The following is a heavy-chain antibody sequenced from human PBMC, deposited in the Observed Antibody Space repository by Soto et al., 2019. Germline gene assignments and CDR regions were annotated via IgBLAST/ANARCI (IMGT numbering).Heavy chain of an antibody. CDR2: ISWNSGSI. CDR1: GFTFDAYA. D-gene: IGHD3-3*01. Sequence: EVQLVESGGGLVQPGRSLRLSCAASGFTFDAYAMHWVRQAPGKGLEWVSGISWNSGSIGYADSVKGRFTISRDNAKNSLYLQMNSLRAEDTALYFCAKDIAGAIFGIFDYWGQGTLVTVSS. CDR3: AKDIAGAIFGIFDY. J-gene: IGHJ4*02. V-gene: IGHV3-9*01.